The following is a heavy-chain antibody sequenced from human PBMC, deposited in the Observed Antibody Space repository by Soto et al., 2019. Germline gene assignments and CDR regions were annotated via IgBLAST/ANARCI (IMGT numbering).Heavy chain of an antibody. CDR2: IIPILGIA. J-gene: IGHJ4*02. D-gene: IGHD6-19*01. CDR1: GGTFSSYT. CDR3: ARLAVAGSGYDY. V-gene: IGHV1-69*02. Sequence: QVQLVQSGAEVKKPGSSVKVSCKASGGTFSSYTISWVRQAPGQGLEWMGRIIPILGIANYAQKFQGRVTITADKSTSTADMELSSLRSEDTAVYYCARLAVAGSGYDYWGQGTLVTVSS.